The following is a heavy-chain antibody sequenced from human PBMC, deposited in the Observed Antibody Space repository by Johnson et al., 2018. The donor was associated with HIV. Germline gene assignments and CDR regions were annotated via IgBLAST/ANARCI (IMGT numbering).Heavy chain of an antibody. D-gene: IGHD3-10*02. CDR3: AKEGRDVLRDYDAFVM. Sequence: VQLVESGGGLVKPGGSLRLSCAASGFTFSDYYMSWIRQAPGKGLEWVSVIYSGGSTYYADSVKGRFTISRDNSKNTLYLQMNSLRAEDTAVYYCAKEGRDVLRDYDAFVMWGHGTMVIVSS. J-gene: IGHJ3*02. CDR1: GFTFSDYY. V-gene: IGHV3-66*01. CDR2: IYSGGST.